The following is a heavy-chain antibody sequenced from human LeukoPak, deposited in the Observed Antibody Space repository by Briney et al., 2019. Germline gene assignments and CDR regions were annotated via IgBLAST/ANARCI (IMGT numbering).Heavy chain of an antibody. D-gene: IGHD3-9*01. CDR2: ISGSGGST. J-gene: IGHJ4*02. Sequence: PGGSLRLSCAASGFTFSSYAMSWDRQAPGKGLEWVSSISGSGGSTYYADSVKGRFTISRDTSKNTLYLQMNSLRAEDTALYFFKKDTQYDILTGYNDYWGQGTLVTVSS. CDR1: GFTFSSYA. CDR3: KKDTQYDILTGYNDY. V-gene: IGHV3-23*01.